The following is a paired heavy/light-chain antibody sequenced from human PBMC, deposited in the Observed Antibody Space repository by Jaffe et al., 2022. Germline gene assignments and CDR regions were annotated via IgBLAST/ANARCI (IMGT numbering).Light chain of an antibody. V-gene: IGKV1-9*01. CDR3: QQLNSYPSLT. CDR2: AAS. J-gene: IGKJ4*01. CDR1: QGISSY. Sequence: DIQLTQSPSFLSASVGDRVTITCRASQGISSYLAWYQQKPGKAPKLLIYAASTLQSGVPSRFSGSGSGTEFTLTISSLQPEDFATYYCQQLNSYPSLTFGGGTKVEIK.
Heavy chain of an antibody. CDR1: GYSFTSYW. J-gene: IGHJ6*03. V-gene: IGHV5-51*01. D-gene: IGHD6-6*01. CDR2: IYPGDSDT. CDR3: ARHFEYSSSSGDYYYMDV. Sequence: EVQLVQSGAEVKKPGESLKISCKGSGYSFTSYWIGWVRQMPGKGLEWMGIIYPGDSDTRYSPSFQGQVTISADKSISTAYLQWSSLKASDTAMYYCARHFEYSSSSGDYYYMDVWGKGTTVTVSS.